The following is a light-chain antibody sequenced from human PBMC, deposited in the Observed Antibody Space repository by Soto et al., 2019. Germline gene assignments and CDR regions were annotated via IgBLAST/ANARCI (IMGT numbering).Light chain of an antibody. J-gene: IGKJ5*01. CDR1: QDIRNY. CDR3: QQYRNFPLT. V-gene: IGKV1-33*01. CDR2: DAS. Sequence: QMTQSPSSPAAAVGGRGSNTLQATQDIRNYLNWYQQKPGNAPKLLIYDASSLQTGVPSRFSGNGSGTDFTFTINSLQPEDFATYYCQQYRNFPLTFGQGTRLEIK.